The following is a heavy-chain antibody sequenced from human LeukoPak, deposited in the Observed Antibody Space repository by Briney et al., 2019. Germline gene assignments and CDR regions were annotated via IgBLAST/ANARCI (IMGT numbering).Heavy chain of an antibody. CDR2: IYYSRST. CDR1: GGSISSSSYY. CDR3: AGPFDSSGYYGLGY. V-gene: IGHV4-39*01. J-gene: IGHJ4*02. D-gene: IGHD3-22*01. Sequence: SETLSLTCTVSGGSISSSSYYWGWIRQPPGKGLEWIGSIYYSRSTYYNPSLKSRVTISVDTSKNQFSLKLSSVTAADTAVYYCAGPFDSSGYYGLGYWGQGTLVTVSS.